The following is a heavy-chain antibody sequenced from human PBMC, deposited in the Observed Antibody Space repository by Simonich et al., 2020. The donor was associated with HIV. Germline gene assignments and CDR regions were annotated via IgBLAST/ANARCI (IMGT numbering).Heavy chain of an antibody. V-gene: IGHV3-30*07. Sequence: QVQLVESGGGVVQPGRSLRLSCAASGVTLSSNALHWVRQAPGKGLEWVAIISYDEIKKYYADSVKGRFTISRDNSKNTLYLQINSLRAEDTAVYYCARGKPIQHWGQGTLVTVSS. CDR2: ISYDEIKK. D-gene: IGHD3-3*01. CDR3: ARGKPIQH. J-gene: IGHJ1*01. CDR1: GVTLSSNA.